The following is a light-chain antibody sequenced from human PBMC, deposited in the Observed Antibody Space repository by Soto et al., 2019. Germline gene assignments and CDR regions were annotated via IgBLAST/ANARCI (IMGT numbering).Light chain of an antibody. V-gene: IGKV3-20*01. J-gene: IGKJ1*01. CDR1: QSVSSTY. CDR3: HQCGKSWWT. Sequence: VLTQSSCSLSLSPSGTATLSSMASQSVSSTYFAWYQQKPGQAPRVLIYGASSRATGIPDRFSGSGSGTDFTLTISRLEPEDFAVYYCHQCGKSWWTFGQGTKVDIK. CDR2: GAS.